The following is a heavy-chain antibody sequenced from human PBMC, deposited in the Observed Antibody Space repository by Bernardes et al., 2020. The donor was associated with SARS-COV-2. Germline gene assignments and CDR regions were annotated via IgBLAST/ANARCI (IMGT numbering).Heavy chain of an antibody. Sequence: ASVKVSCKASGDTFTSYAFSWVRQAPGQGLEWMGWISGYNANTNYAQKFQGRVTMTTDTSTSTAYMELRSLRSDDTAVYYCARRSMDYWGQGTLVTVSS. J-gene: IGHJ4*02. CDR2: ISGYNANT. V-gene: IGHV1-18*01. CDR3: ARRSMDY. CDR1: GDTFTSYA.